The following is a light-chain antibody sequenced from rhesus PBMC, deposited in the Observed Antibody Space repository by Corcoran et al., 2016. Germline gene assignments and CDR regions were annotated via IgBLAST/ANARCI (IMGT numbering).Light chain of an antibody. CDR1: QGISSW. CDR2: AAS. J-gene: IGKJ1*01. Sequence: DIQMTQSPSSLSASVGDRVTITCQASQGISSWLAWYQQKPGKTPKLLIYAASSLQSGVPSRFSGIGSGTDFTLTISSLQPEDCATYYCQQHKSYPRTFGQGTKVEIK. CDR3: QQHKSYPRT. V-gene: IGKV1-33*02.